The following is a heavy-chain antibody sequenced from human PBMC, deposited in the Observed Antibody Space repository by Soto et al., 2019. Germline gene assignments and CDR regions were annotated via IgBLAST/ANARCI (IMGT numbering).Heavy chain of an antibody. Sequence: QVQLQESGPGLVKPSETLSLTCIVSGVSISSGYCTWIRQSPGKGLEWIGYISHSGLRHYRASLQSRLTMSLETFKHQFSLNLTSVTAADTSIYYCATSNPTCPGCYSWGQGTLVIVSS. J-gene: IGHJ5*02. CDR2: ISHSGLR. CDR3: ATSNPTCPGCYS. V-gene: IGHV4-59*01. CDR1: GVSISSGY. D-gene: IGHD3-10*01.